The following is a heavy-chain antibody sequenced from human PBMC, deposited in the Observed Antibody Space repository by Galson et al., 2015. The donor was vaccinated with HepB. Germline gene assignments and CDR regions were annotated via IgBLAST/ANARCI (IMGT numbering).Heavy chain of an antibody. CDR3: ARDRLGGSDYYVDY. Sequence: SLRLSCAASGFTFSRYKMNWVRQGPGKGLEWVSYISGSSSAIYYADSVKGRFTISRDNAKNSLYLQMNSLRGEDTAVYYCARDRLGGSDYYVDYWGQGTLVTVSS. CDR2: ISGSSSAI. D-gene: IGHD5-12*01. CDR1: GFTFSRYK. J-gene: IGHJ4*02. V-gene: IGHV3-48*01.